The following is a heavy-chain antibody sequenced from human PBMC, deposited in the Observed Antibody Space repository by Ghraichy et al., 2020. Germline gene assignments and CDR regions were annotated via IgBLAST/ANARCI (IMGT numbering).Heavy chain of an antibody. CDR1: GGSISSGGYY. D-gene: IGHD3-9*01. J-gene: IGHJ4*02. Sequence: SETLSLTCTVSGGSISSGGYYWSWIRQHPGKGLEWIGYIYYSGSTYYNPSLKSRVTISVDTSKNQFSLKLSSVTAADTAVYYCARESDWYYFDYWGQGTLVTVSS. CDR3: ARESDWYYFDY. V-gene: IGHV4-31*03. CDR2: IYYSGST.